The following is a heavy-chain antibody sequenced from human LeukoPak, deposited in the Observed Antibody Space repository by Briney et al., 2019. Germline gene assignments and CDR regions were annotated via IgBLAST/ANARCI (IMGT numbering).Heavy chain of an antibody. D-gene: IGHD6-19*01. Sequence: PGGSLRLSCAASGFTFSSYWMHWVRQAPGKGLVWVSRINSDGKTTTYADSVKGRFTISRGNAKNTLYLQMNSLRSDDTAVYYCARAQGAGNWFDPWGQGTLVTVSS. J-gene: IGHJ5*02. CDR1: GFTFSSYW. V-gene: IGHV3-74*01. CDR3: ARAQGAGNWFDP. CDR2: INSDGKTT.